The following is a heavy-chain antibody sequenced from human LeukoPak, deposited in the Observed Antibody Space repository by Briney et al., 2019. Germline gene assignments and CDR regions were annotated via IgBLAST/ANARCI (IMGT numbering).Heavy chain of an antibody. J-gene: IGHJ4*02. CDR1: GYSISSGYY. Sequence: SETLSLTCAVSGYSISSGYYWGWIRPPPGKGLEWIGSIYHSGSTYYNPSLKSRVTISVDTSKNQFSLKLSSVTAADTAVHYCARHNRLATDDFWSGYYFRILSPFDYWGQGTLVTVSS. CDR3: ARHNRLATDDFWSGYYFRILSPFDY. D-gene: IGHD3-3*01. V-gene: IGHV4-38-2*01. CDR2: IYHSGST.